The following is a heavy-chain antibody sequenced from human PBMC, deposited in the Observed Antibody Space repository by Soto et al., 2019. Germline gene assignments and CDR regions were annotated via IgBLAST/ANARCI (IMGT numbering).Heavy chain of an antibody. CDR3: VRRHVSATGIDWFDP. Sequence: ASVKVSCKASGYTFTNYGLHWVRQAPGQRLEWMGWINAANGDTKYSPKFQGSVTITRDTSASTAYMELSSLRSEDTAVYYCVRRHVSATGIDWFDPWGQGTLVTVS. D-gene: IGHD6-13*01. CDR2: INAANGDT. V-gene: IGHV1-3*01. J-gene: IGHJ5*02. CDR1: GYTFTNYG.